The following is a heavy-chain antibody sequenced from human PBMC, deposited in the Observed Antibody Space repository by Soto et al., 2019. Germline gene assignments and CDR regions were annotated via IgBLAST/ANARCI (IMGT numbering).Heavy chain of an antibody. CDR2: IIPIFGTA. J-gene: IGHJ4*02. CDR1: GGTFSSYA. V-gene: IGHV1-69*12. D-gene: IGHD3-22*01. CDR3: ARSSSYDSSGYNPRFGF. Sequence: QVQLVQSGAEVKKPGSSVKVSCKASGGTFSSYAISWVRQAPGQGLELMGGIIPIFGTANYAQKFQGRVTITADESTSTAYMELSSLRSEDTAVYYCARSSSYDSSGYNPRFGFWGQGTLVTVSS.